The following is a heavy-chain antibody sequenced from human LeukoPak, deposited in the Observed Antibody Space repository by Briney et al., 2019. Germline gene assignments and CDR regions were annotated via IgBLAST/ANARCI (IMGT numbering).Heavy chain of an antibody. D-gene: IGHD3-10*01. V-gene: IGHV1-2*02. Sequence: EASVKVSCKASGYTFTGYYMHWVRQAPGQGLEWMGWINPNSGGTNYAQKFQGRVTMTRDTSISTAYMELSRLRSDDTAVHYCARDRGEGGAFDIWGQGTMVTVSS. CDR2: INPNSGGT. CDR1: GYTFTGYY. CDR3: ARDRGEGGAFDI. J-gene: IGHJ3*02.